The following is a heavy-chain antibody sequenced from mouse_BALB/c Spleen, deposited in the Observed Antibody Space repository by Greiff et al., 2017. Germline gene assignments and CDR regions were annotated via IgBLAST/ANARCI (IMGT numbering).Heavy chain of an antibody. CDR1: GFTFSSYT. D-gene: IGHD2-2*01. Sequence: EVKVEESGGGLVKPGGSLKLSCAASGFTFSSYTMSWVRQTPEKRLEWVATISSGGSYTYYPDSVKGRFTISRDNAKNTLYLQMSSLKSEDTAMYYCTRAYGYDGFDYWGQGTTLTVSS. CDR2: ISSGGSYT. J-gene: IGHJ2*01. V-gene: IGHV5-6-4*01. CDR3: TRAYGYDGFDY.